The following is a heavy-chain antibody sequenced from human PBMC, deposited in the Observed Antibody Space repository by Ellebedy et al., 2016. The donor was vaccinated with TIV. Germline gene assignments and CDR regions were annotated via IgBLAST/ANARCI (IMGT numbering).Heavy chain of an antibody. J-gene: IGHJ4*02. V-gene: IGHV3-23*01. CDR3: AKGSAGTAAGCFDY. D-gene: IGHD6-13*01. Sequence: GGSLRLXXAASGFTFSSYAMSWVRQAQGKGLEWVSAISGSGGSTYYADSWKGRFTISRDNSKNTLYLQMNSLRAEDTAVYYCAKGSAGTAAGCFDYWGQGTLVTVSS. CDR1: GFTFSSYA. CDR2: ISGSGGST.